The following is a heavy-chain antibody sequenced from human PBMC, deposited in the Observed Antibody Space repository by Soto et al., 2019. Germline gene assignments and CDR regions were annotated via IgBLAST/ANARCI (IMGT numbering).Heavy chain of an antibody. V-gene: IGHV4-4*02. Sequence: LSLTCAVSGGSISSSNWWSWVRQPPGKGLEWIGEIYHSGSTNYNPSLKSRVTISVDKSKNQFSLKLSSVTAADTAVYYCARGRGSSSSYRTFDFSGQGTLVTVS. CDR2: IYHSGST. CDR1: GGSISSSNW. D-gene: IGHD6-13*01. CDR3: ARGRGSSSSYRTFDF. J-gene: IGHJ4*02.